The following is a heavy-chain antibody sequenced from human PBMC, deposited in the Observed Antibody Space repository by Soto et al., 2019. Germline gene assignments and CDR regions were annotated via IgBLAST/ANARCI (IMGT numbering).Heavy chain of an antibody. CDR3: ARDDYYDSSGYYH. D-gene: IGHD3-22*01. CDR2: ISSSSSYI. V-gene: IGHV3-21*01. J-gene: IGHJ4*02. CDR1: GFTFSSYS. Sequence: GGSLRLSCAASGFTFSSYSMNWVRQAPGKGLEWVSSISSSSSYIYYTDSVKGRFTISRDNAKNSLYLQMNSLRAEDTAVYYCARDDYYDSSGYYHWGQGTLVTVSS.